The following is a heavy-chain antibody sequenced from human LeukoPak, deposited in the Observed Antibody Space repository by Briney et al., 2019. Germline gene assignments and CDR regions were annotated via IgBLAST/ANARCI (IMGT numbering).Heavy chain of an antibody. Sequence: ASVKVSCKASGYTFTGYLMHWVRQAPGQGLEWMGWINPKSGVTKNAQKFQRRVTMTRDTSITTVYMELSRLTSDDTAVYYCARVWFGELAFGYWGQGTLVTVSS. CDR1: GYTFTGYL. CDR3: ARVWFGELAFGY. D-gene: IGHD3-10*01. J-gene: IGHJ4*02. V-gene: IGHV1-2*02. CDR2: INPKSGVT.